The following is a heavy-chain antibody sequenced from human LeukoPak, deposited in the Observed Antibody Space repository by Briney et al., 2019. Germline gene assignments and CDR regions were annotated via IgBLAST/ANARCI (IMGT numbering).Heavy chain of an antibody. J-gene: IGHJ3*02. CDR1: GGSISSSSYY. CDR2: IYYSGST. D-gene: IGHD6-13*01. CDR3: ARHRLLPAAGTEGGAFDI. Sequence: SETLSLTCTVSGGSISSSSYYWGWIRQPPGKGLEWIGSIYYSGSTYYNPSLKSRVTISVDTSKNQFSLKLSSVTAVDTAVYYCARHRLLPAAGTEGGAFDIWGQGTMVTVSS. V-gene: IGHV4-39*01.